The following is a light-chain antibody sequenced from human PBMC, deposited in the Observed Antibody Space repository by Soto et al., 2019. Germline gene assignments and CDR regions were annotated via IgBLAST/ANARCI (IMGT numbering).Light chain of an antibody. CDR3: SSYTSSSTRV. J-gene: IGLJ3*02. Sequence: QSALTQPASVSGSPGHSITISCTGTSMDVGGYNYVSWYQQHPGKAPKLMIYEVSNRPSGVSNRFSGSKSGNTASLTISGLQAEDEADYYCSSYTSSSTRVFGGGTKLTVL. CDR1: SMDVGGYNY. CDR2: EVS. V-gene: IGLV2-14*01.